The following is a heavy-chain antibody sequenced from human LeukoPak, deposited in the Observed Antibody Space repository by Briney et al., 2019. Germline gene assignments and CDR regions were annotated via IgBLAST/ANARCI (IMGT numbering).Heavy chain of an antibody. CDR3: ARSIAARGGDAFDI. CDR1: RYTFTRYG. V-gene: IGHV1-18*01. D-gene: IGHD6-6*01. Sequence: ASVKVSCKASRYTFTRYGINWLRQAPGQGLEWMGWISTYKGNTNYAQKFQGRVTMTKDTSTSTAYMELRSLRSEDTAVYYCARSIAARGGDAFDISGQGTMVTVSS. J-gene: IGHJ3*02. CDR2: ISTYKGNT.